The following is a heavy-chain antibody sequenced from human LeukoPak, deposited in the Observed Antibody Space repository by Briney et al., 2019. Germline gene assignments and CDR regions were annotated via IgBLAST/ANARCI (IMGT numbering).Heavy chain of an antibody. CDR2: IKQDGSEK. CDR1: RFTFSSYW. J-gene: IGHJ5*02. Sequence: PGGSLRLSCAASRFTFSSYWMSWVRQAPGKGLEWVANIKQDGSEKYYVDSVKGRFTISRDNAKNSLYLQMNSLRAEDTAVYYCARDVVDFWSGYYTNNWFDPWGQGTLVTVSS. D-gene: IGHD3-3*01. CDR3: ARDVVDFWSGYYTNNWFDP. V-gene: IGHV3-7*01.